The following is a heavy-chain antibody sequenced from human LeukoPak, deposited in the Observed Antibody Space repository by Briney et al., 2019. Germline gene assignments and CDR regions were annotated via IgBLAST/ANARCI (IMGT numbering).Heavy chain of an antibody. D-gene: IGHD3-16*01. CDR2: ISYDGSNK. CDR1: GFTFSSFG. J-gene: IGHJ6*02. CDR3: AKAWGWTGYYGMDV. Sequence: GGSLRLSCAASGFTFSSFGLHWFRQAPGKGLEWVAVISYDGSNKYYADSVKGRFTISRDNSKNTLYLQMNSLRAEDTAVYYCAKAWGWTGYYGMDVWGQGTTVTVSS. V-gene: IGHV3-30*18.